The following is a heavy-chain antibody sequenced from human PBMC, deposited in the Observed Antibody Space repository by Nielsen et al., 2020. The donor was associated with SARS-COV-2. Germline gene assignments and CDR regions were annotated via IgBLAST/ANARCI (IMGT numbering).Heavy chain of an antibody. CDR3: ARERHFDWYYAAGYYYYAMDV. J-gene: IGHJ6*02. V-gene: IGHV4-61*02. D-gene: IGHD3-9*01. CDR2: IDTSGST. CDR1: GGSISSGTYY. Sequence: SETLSLTCTVSGGSISSGTYYWSGIRQPAGKGREGNGLIDTSGSTNYNPSHKRRVTIAVDTSKNQSPLRLKAVTAADTAVYYCARERHFDWYYAAGYYYYAMDVWGQGTTVTVSS.